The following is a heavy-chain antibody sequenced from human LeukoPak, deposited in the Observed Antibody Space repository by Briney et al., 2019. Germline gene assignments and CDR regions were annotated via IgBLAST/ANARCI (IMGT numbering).Heavy chain of an antibody. CDR3: ASSKVVVAALHY. CDR2: ISSNGGST. Sequence: PGGSLRLSCAASGFTFSSYAMHWVRQAPGKGLEYVSAISSNGGSTYYANSVEGRFTISRDNSKNTLYLQMGSLRAEDMAVYYCASSKVVVAALHYWGQGTLVTVSS. D-gene: IGHD2-15*01. CDR1: GFTFSSYA. J-gene: IGHJ4*02. V-gene: IGHV3-64*01.